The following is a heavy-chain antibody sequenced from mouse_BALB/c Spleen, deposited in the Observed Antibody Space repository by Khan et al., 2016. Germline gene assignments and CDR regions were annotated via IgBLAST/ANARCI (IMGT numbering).Heavy chain of an antibody. V-gene: IGHV1-54*01. D-gene: IGHD2-3*01. J-gene: IGHJ4*01. Sequence: QVQLQQSGAELVRPGTSVKVSCKASGYAFTNYLIEWVKQRPGQGLEWIGVINPGSGGTNYNEKFKGKATLNADKSSSTAYMQLSNLTSDDSSVYFCARYDGNYYAMDYWGQGTSVTVSS. CDR1: GYAFTNYL. CDR2: INPGSGGT. CDR3: ARYDGNYYAMDY.